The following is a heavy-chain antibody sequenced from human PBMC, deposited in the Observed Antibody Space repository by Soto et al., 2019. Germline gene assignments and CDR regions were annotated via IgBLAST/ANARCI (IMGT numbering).Heavy chain of an antibody. CDR3: ARGGRRDTSWYYFDY. CDR1: GFTFSSYA. Sequence: PGGSLRLSCAAPGFTFSSYAMHWVRQAPGKGLEWVAVISYDGSNKYYADSVKGRFTISRDNSKNTLYLQMNSLRAEDTAVYYCARGGRRDTSWYYFDYWGQGTLVTVSS. V-gene: IGHV3-30-3*01. CDR2: ISYDGSNK. J-gene: IGHJ4*02. D-gene: IGHD2-8*02.